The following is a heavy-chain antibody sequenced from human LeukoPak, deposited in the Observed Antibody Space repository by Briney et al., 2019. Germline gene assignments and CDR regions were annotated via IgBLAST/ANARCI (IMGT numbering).Heavy chain of an antibody. CDR2: IYYSGST. CDR1: GGSISSSSYY. Sequence: PSETLSLTCTVSGGSISSSSYYWGWIRQPPGKGLEWIGSIYYSGSTYYNPSLKSRVTISVDTSKNQFSLKLSSVTAADTAVYYCARNRGGSSHGWFDPWGQRTLVTVSS. J-gene: IGHJ5*02. CDR3: ARNRGGSSHGWFDP. V-gene: IGHV4-39*01. D-gene: IGHD2-15*01.